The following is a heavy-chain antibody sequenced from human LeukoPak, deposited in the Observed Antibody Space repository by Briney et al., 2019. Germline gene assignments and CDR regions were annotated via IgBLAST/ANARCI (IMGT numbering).Heavy chain of an antibody. J-gene: IGHJ1*01. CDR2: IYSGSTT. Sequence: PGGCLRLSCAASGFTVSSDYMSWVRQAPGKGPEWVSVIYSGSTTYYADSVKGRFTISRDNSKNTLYLQMGSLRAEDMAVYYCARAEIPDIVVVPAATWYFQHWGQGTLVTVSS. CDR3: ARAEIPDIVVVPAATWYFQH. V-gene: IGHV3-66*01. D-gene: IGHD2-2*01. CDR1: GFTVSSDY.